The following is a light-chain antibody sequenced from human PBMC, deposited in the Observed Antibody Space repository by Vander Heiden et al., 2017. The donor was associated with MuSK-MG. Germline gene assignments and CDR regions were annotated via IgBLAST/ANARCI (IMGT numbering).Light chain of an antibody. Sequence: DIQMTQSPYSLSASVRDRVTITCRASQSITTYLNWYQQKPGKAPTLLIYAASSLQSGVPSRFSGSGFGTDFTLTISSLQPEDFATYYCQESYTTRITFGPGTKVEIK. V-gene: IGKV1-39*01. J-gene: IGKJ3*01. CDR1: QSITTY. CDR2: AAS. CDR3: QESYTTRIT.